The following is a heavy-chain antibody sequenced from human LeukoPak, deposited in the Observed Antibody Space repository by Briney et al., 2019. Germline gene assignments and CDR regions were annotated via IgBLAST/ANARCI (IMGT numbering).Heavy chain of an antibody. Sequence: WIRQPPGKGLEWIGSIYYSGSTYYNPSLKSRVTISVDTSKNQFSLKLSSVTAADTAVYYCARVTIFGVVEDGDYWGQGTLVTVSS. CDR2: IYYSGST. D-gene: IGHD3-3*01. V-gene: IGHV4-39*01. J-gene: IGHJ4*02. CDR3: ARVTIFGVVEDGDY.